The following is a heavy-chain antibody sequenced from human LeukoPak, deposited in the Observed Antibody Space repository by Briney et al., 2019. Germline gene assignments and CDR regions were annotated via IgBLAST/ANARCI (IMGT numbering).Heavy chain of an antibody. V-gene: IGHV3-30*14. J-gene: IGHJ3*02. CDR2: ISYEGSNE. D-gene: IGHD6-13*01. CDR3: TRRKAGSSSWSDAFDI. Sequence: GGSLRLSCAASGFTFRTYTMHWVRQAPGKGLEWVALISYEGSNEYYADSVKGRFTITRDNAKNSLYLQMNSLRAGDTAVYYCTRRKAGSSSWSDAFDIWGQGTMVTVSS. CDR1: GFTFRTYT.